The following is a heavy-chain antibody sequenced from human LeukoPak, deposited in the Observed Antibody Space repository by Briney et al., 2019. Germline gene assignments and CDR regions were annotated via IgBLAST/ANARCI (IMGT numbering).Heavy chain of an antibody. CDR1: GFTFSNYA. V-gene: IGHV3-23*01. J-gene: IGHJ4*02. D-gene: IGHD4-17*01. CDR3: ARDRYGDYAVDY. Sequence: GGSLRLSCAASGFTFSNYAMSWVRQAPGKGLEWVSSINPSSGSTYYADSVKGRFTISGDNSKNTLYLQMNSLRAEDTAVYYCARDRYGDYAVDYWGQGTLVTVSS. CDR2: INPSSGST.